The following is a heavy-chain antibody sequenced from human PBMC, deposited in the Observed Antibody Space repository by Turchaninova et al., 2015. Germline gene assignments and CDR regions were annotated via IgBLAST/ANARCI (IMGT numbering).Heavy chain of an antibody. J-gene: IGHJ4*02. CDR1: GFTFSDHY. CDR3: ARARGYSGYVGYFDY. Sequence: GKPGGSLRLSCAASGFTFSDHYMSWIRQAPGKGLEWVSYISNSGRTTYYAASVKGRFTISRDNAKNSVYLEMNSLRAKDTAVYYCARARGYSGYVGYFDYWGQGTLVTVSS. V-gene: IGHV3-11*01. D-gene: IGHD5-12*01. CDR2: ISNSGRTT.